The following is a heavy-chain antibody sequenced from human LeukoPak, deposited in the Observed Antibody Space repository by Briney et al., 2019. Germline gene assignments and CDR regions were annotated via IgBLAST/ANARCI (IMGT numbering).Heavy chain of an antibody. CDR1: GGSINSYY. CDR2: IYYNGIT. D-gene: IGHD4-23*01. V-gene: IGHV4-59*01. CDR3: ARASRRWLNTYYYYYMDV. Sequence: SETLSLTCTVSGGSINSYYWSWIRQPPGKGLEWIGSIYYNGITYYNPSLKSRVTISVDTSKNQFSLKLSSVTAADTAVYYCARASRRWLNTYYYYYMDVWGKGTTVTISS. J-gene: IGHJ6*03.